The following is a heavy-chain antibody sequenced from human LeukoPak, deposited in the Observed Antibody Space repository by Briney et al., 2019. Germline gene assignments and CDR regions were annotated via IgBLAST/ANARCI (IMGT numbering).Heavy chain of an antibody. CDR1: GFTFSSYS. J-gene: IGHJ4*02. D-gene: IGHD3-10*01. V-gene: IGHV3-21*01. CDR3: ARDDAWLRFGE. CDR2: ISSSSSYI. Sequence: GGSLRLSCAASGFTFSSYSMNWVRQAPGKGLEWVSSISSSSSYIYYADSVKGRFTISRDNAKNSLYLQMNNLRAEDTAVYYCARDDAWLRFGEWSQGTLVTVSS.